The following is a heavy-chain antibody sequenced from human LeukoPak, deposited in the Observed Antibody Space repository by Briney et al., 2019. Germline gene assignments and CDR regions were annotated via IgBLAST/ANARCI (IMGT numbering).Heavy chain of an antibody. CDR2: IDPKSGGT. V-gene: IGHV1-2*02. D-gene: IGHD6-19*01. CDR1: GYTFTGYY. Sequence: ASVKVSCKASGYTFTGYYMHWVRQAPGQGLEWMGWIDPKSGGTNYAQKFQGRVTMTRDTSISTAYMELSRLRSDDTAVYYCAREEDSSGWWSAIIDYWGQGTLVTVSS. J-gene: IGHJ4*02. CDR3: AREEDSSGWWSAIIDY.